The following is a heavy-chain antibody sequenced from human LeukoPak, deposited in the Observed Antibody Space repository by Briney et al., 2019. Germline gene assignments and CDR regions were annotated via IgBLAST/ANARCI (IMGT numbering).Heavy chain of an antibody. V-gene: IGHV3-7*01. CDR2: IKQDGNEK. J-gene: IGHJ4*02. CDR1: GFTFSRYW. D-gene: IGHD5-12*01. Sequence: GGSLRLSCAVSGFTFSRYWLTWVRQAPRKGLEWVATIKQDGNEKYYVDSVKGRFTISRDNAKNSLYLQMNSLRAVDTAVYYCARVSPYANIVATIGGDLDYWGQGTLVTVSS. CDR3: ARVSPYANIVATIGGDLDY.